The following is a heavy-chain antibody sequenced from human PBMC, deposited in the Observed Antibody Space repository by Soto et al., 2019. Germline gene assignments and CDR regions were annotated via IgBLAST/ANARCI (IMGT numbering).Heavy chain of an antibody. CDR3: ARDMYYYDSSGYYPPGY. J-gene: IGHJ4*02. D-gene: IGHD3-22*01. Sequence: SLRLSCAASGFTFSSYGMHWVRQAPGKGLEWVAVIWYDGSNKYYADSVKGRFTISRDNSKNTLYLQMNSLRAEDTAVYYCARDMYYYDSSGYYPPGYWGQGTLVTVSS. V-gene: IGHV3-33*01. CDR2: IWYDGSNK. CDR1: GFTFSSYG.